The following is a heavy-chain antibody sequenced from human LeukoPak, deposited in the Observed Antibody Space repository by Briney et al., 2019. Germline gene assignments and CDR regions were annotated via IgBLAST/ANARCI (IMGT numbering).Heavy chain of an antibody. D-gene: IGHD4-23*01. CDR1: GFTFSTYG. CDR3: AREEGVDGTSGINN. V-gene: IGHV3-33*01. CDR2: IWYNGNT. J-gene: IGHJ4*02. Sequence: GGSLRLSCAASGFTFSTYGMHWVRQAPGKGLEWVSDIWYNGNTYYADSVKGRFTISRDNSKSTLYLQMNSLRAEDTAVYYCAREEGVDGTSGINNWGQGTLVIVFS.